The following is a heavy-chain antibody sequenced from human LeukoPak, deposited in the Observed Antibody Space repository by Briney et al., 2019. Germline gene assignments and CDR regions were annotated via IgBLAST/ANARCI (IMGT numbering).Heavy chain of an antibody. V-gene: IGHV4-38-2*02. CDR3: AKTAKYYYGSETYYFFEY. D-gene: IGHD3-10*01. Sequence: SETLSLTCTVSGYSISSGYYWGWIRQPPGKRLEWIGSIYHSGSTYYNPSLKSRVTISVDTSQNQFSLKLTSVTPADTAVYYCAKTAKYYYGSETYYFFEYWGQGTLVTVSS. J-gene: IGHJ4*02. CDR1: GYSISSGYY. CDR2: IYHSGST.